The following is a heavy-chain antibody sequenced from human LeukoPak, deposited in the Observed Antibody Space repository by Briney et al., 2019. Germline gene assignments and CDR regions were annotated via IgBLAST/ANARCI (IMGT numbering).Heavy chain of an antibody. J-gene: IGHJ4*02. CDR1: GFTFTSYA. Sequence: PGGSLRLSCAASGFTFTSYAVSWVRQAPGKGLEWVSAISGSGGSTYYSDSVKGRFTISRDNSKNTLYLQMNSLRAEGTAVYYCAKCRGSYYALDYWGQGTLVTVSS. CDR3: AKCRGSYYALDY. V-gene: IGHV3-23*01. CDR2: ISGSGGST. D-gene: IGHD1-26*01.